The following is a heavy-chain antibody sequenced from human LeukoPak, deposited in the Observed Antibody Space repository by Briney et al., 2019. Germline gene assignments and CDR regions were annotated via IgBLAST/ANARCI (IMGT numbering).Heavy chain of an antibody. Sequence: GASVTVSCKASGYTFTSYGISWVRQAPGQGLEWMGWISAYNGNTNYAQTLQGRVTITTDTATHTAYMELRSLRSAEPASYYCARSIAAVGPFDNWGQGTLVTVSS. CDR1: GYTFTSYG. D-gene: IGHD6-13*01. CDR2: ISAYNGNT. V-gene: IGHV1-18*01. J-gene: IGHJ4*02. CDR3: ARSIAAVGPFDN.